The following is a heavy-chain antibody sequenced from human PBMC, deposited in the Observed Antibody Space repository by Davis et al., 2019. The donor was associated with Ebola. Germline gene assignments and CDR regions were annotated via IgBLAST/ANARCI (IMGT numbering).Heavy chain of an antibody. CDR2: ISGSGGST. CDR1: GFTFSSYA. Sequence: GGSLRLSCAASGFTFSSYAMHWVRQAPGKGLEWVSAISGSGGSTYYADSVKGRFTISRDNSKNTLYLQMNSLRAEDTAVYYCAKGLEWLLYDYYYGMDVWGQGTTVTVSS. J-gene: IGHJ6*02. V-gene: IGHV3-23*01. D-gene: IGHD3-3*01. CDR3: AKGLEWLLYDYYYGMDV.